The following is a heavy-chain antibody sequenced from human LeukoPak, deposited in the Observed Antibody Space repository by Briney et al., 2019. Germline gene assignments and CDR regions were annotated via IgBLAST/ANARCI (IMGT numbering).Heavy chain of an antibody. V-gene: IGHV3-74*01. J-gene: IGHJ6*03. Sequence: PGGSLRLSCAASGFTFSSYWVHWVRQAPGKGLVWVSRINSDGSSTSYADSVKGRFTISRDNAKNTLYLQMNSLRAEDTAVYYCARVPGGNSYYYYMDVWGKGTTVTVSS. CDR2: INSDGSST. CDR1: GFTFSSYW. D-gene: IGHD2-15*01. CDR3: ARVPGGNSYYYYMDV.